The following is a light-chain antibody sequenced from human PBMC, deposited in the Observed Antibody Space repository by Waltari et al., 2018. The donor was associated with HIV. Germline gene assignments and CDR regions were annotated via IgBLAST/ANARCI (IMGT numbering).Light chain of an antibody. V-gene: IGLV2-23*02. J-gene: IGLJ1*01. Sequence: QSALTQPPSVSGSPGQSITISCTGTSRNVGHDDLFSWYQQQPGEAPKLIIYEVTKLPSGVSNRFSGSKSGNTASLTISGLQAEDEADYYCCSCPRSGIRYVFGTGTKVTVL. CDR2: EVT. CDR1: SRNVGHDDL. CDR3: CSCPRSGIRYV.